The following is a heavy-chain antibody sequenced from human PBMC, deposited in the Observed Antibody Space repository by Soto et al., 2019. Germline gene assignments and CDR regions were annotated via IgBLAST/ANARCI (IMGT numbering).Heavy chain of an antibody. D-gene: IGHD2-8*01. V-gene: IGHV1-69*12. CDR2: IIPILGTA. CDR1: EGTFTSYA. Sequence: QVQLVQSGAELKRPGPSLKVSCKVSEGTFTSYALAWVRQAPGQGLEWMGGIIPILGTANYAQKFQGRVTITADESTSTAYMELSSLRSEDTAVYYCAREYAGFDYWGQGTLVTVSS. CDR3: AREYAGFDY. J-gene: IGHJ4*02.